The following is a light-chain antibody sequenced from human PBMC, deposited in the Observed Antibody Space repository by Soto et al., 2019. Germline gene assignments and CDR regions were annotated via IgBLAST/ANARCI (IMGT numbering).Light chain of an antibody. CDR3: QQYGDSLLT. CDR1: QIVTGNL. CDR2: DAS. V-gene: IGKV3-20*01. J-gene: IGKJ1*01. Sequence: EIVLTQSPVTLSFSPVEGATLSCMPSQIVTGNLVAWYQQPPGQAPRLLMYDASSRATSIPDRFSGSGSGTDFTLIISRLEPEDFAVYYCQQYGDSLLTFGQGTKVDIK.